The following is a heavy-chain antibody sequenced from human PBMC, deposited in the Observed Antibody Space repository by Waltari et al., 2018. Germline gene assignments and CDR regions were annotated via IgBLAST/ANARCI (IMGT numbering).Heavy chain of an antibody. CDR3: ARGTDYYDSSGDYFDY. CDR2: IYYSGST. D-gene: IGHD3-22*01. Sequence: QVQLQESGPGLVKPSETLSLTCTVSGGSISSYYWSWIRQPPGKGLEWIGYIYYSGSTNYNPSLKSRVTISVDTSKNQFSLKLSSVTAADTAVYCCARGTDYYDSSGDYFDYWGQGTLVTVSS. V-gene: IGHV4-59*01. CDR1: GGSISSYY. J-gene: IGHJ4*02.